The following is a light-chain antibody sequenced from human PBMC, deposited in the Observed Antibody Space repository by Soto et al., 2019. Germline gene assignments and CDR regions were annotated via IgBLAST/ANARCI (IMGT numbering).Light chain of an antibody. Sequence: EIVLTQSPATLSLSPGERANLSCRASESVSSYLAWYQQKPGQAPRLLIYDSSNRATGIPARFSGSGSGTDFTLTISSLEPEDFAVYYCQQRSNWPITFGQGTRLDI. CDR3: QQRSNWPIT. J-gene: IGKJ5*01. V-gene: IGKV3-11*01. CDR1: ESVSSY. CDR2: DSS.